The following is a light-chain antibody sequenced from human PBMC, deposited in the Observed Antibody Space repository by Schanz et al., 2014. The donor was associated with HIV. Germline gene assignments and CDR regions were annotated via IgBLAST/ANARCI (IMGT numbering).Light chain of an antibody. CDR1: SSDVGGYNY. V-gene: IGLV2-14*03. Sequence: QSALTQPASVSGSPGQSITISCTGTSSDVGGYNYVSWYQQQPGRPPKLIIYDVSHRPSGVSDRFSGSKSGNTASLTISGLQAEDEADYYCGSCSPTNTCTFGRGTKLTVL. J-gene: IGLJ3*02. CDR3: GSCSPTNTCT. CDR2: DVS.